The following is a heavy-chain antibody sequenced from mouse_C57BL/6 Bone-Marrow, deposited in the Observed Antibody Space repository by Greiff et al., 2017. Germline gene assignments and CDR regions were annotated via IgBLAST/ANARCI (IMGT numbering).Heavy chain of an antibody. CDR3: TTPLGDY. CDR1: GFNIKDDY. J-gene: IGHJ4*01. CDR2: FDPENGDT. Sequence: EVKLQESGAELVRPGASVKLSCTASGFNIKDDYMHWVKQRPEQGLEWIGWFDPENGDTEYASKFQGKATITADTSSNTAYLQLSSLTAEDTAVYYCTTPLGDYWGQGTSVTVSS. V-gene: IGHV14-4*01.